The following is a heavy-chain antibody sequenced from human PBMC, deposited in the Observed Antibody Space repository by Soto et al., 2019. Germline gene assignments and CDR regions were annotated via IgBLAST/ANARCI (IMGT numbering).Heavy chain of an antibody. CDR1: GGSISSYY. CDR3: ARGRRFGELLGLAFDI. V-gene: IGHV4-59*01. J-gene: IGHJ3*02. CDR2: IYYSGST. D-gene: IGHD3-10*01. Sequence: SETLSLTCTVSGGSISSYYWSWIRQPPGKGLEWIGYIYYSGSTNYNPSLKSRVTISVDTSKNQFSLKLSSVTAADTAVYYCARGRRFGELLGLAFDIWGQGTMVTVSS.